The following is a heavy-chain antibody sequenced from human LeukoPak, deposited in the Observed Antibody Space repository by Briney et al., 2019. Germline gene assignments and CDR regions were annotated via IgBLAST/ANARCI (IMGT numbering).Heavy chain of an antibody. CDR1: GFTFSSHA. CDR2: LIENGATT. CDR3: VKDYQVGNSPAFGDY. D-gene: IGHD1-26*01. V-gene: IGHV3-23*01. Sequence: EGSLRLSCAASGFTFSSHAMSWVRRAPGKGLEWVSGLIENGATTYYADSAKGRFTISRDNSRNTMYLQMNSLRVEDTAVYYCVKDYQVGNSPAFGDYWGQGTLVTISS. J-gene: IGHJ4*02.